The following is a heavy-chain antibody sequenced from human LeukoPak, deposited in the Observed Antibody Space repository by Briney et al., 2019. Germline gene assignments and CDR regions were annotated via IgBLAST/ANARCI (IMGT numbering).Heavy chain of an antibody. J-gene: IGHJ5*02. CDR3: ARERSSSGGHNWFDP. D-gene: IGHD4-23*01. CDR2: VYYTGVT. V-gene: IGHV4-39*07. CDR1: GGYIITSGHY. Sequence: SETLSLTCPVSGGYIITSGHYWGWIRQPPGKGLEWIGSVYYTGVTMTNPFFRSRMSISVDTSKNQFSLNLTSVTAADAAVYYCARERSSSGGHNWFDPWGEGTLVTVSS.